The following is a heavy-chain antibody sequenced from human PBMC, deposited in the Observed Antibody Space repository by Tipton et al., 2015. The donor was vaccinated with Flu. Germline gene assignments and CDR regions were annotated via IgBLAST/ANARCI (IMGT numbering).Heavy chain of an antibody. D-gene: IGHD6-19*01. V-gene: IGHV5-51*03. Sequence: VQLVQSGAEVKKPGESLKISCEGSGYIFTNYWIGWVRQVPGKGLEWMGIIYPGDSDITYSPSFQGQVTISVDKSINTAYLQWSSLKASDTAMYYCVRRDSIGWFYFQFWGQGTRVTVSS. J-gene: IGHJ4*02. CDR1: GYIFTNYW. CDR3: VRRDSIGWFYFQF. CDR2: IYPGDSDI.